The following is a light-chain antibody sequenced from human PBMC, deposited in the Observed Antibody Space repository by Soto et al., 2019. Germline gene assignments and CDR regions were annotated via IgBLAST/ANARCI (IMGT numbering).Light chain of an antibody. CDR3: SSYAGSNNLV. V-gene: IGLV2-8*01. CDR1: SDDVGGYNY. J-gene: IGLJ3*02. CDR2: EVS. Sequence: QSALTQPPSASGSPGRSVTISCTGTSDDVGGYNYVSWYQQHPGKAPKLMISEVSERPSGVPDRFSGSKSGNTASLTVSGLQAEDEADYYCSSYAGSNNLVFGGGTKLTVL.